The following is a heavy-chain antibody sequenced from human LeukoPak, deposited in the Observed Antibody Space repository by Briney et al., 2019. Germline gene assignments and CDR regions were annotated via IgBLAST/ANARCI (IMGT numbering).Heavy chain of an antibody. J-gene: IGHJ4*02. CDR2: INGDGSNT. V-gene: IGHV3-74*01. Sequence: GGSLRLSCGASGFTFSTYWMNWVRQAPGKGLVWVSHINGDGSNTNYADSVKGRFTISRDNAKNSLYLQMNSLRAEDTAVYYCARGVATYDFWNGYVWGQGTLVTVSS. D-gene: IGHD3-3*01. CDR3: ARGVATYDFWNGYV. CDR1: GFTFSTYW.